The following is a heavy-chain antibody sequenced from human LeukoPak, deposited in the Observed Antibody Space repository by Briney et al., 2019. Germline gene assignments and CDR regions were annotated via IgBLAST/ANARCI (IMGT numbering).Heavy chain of an antibody. CDR2: ISYDGSNK. D-gene: IGHD2-2*01. CDR1: GFTFSSYA. V-gene: IGHV3-30-3*01. CDR3: ARDSVVPAAQFEY. J-gene: IGHJ4*02. Sequence: GGPLRLSCAASGFTFSSYAMHWVRQAPGKGLEWVAVISYDGSNKYYADSVKGRFTISRDNSKNTLYLQMNSLRAEDTAVYYCARDSVVPAAQFEYWGQGTLVTVSS.